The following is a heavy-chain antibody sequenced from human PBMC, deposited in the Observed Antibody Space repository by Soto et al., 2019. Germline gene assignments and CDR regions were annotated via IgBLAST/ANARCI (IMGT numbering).Heavy chain of an antibody. CDR3: ARERTVAGNDY. V-gene: IGHV1-8*01. J-gene: IGHJ4*02. Sequence: QVQLVQSGAEVKKPGASVKVSCKASGYTFTSYDINWVRQATGQGLEGMGWMNPNSGNTGYAQKFQGRVTMTTNTSISTAEMELSSLRSEDTAVYYCARERTVAGNDYWGQRTLVTVSS. CDR2: MNPNSGNT. CDR1: GYTFTSYD. D-gene: IGHD6-19*01.